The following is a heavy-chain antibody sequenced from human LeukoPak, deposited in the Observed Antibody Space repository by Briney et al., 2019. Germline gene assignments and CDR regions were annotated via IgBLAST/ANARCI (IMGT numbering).Heavy chain of an antibody. V-gene: IGHV1-69*01. Sequence: ASVKVSCKASGGTFSSYAISWVRQAPGQGLEWMGGIIPIFGTANYAQKFQGRVTITADGSTSTAYMELSSLRSEDTAVYYCAREGGYSYAFDPWGQGTLVTVSS. CDR1: GGTFSSYA. CDR2: IIPIFGTA. CDR3: AREGGYSYAFDP. J-gene: IGHJ5*02. D-gene: IGHD5-18*01.